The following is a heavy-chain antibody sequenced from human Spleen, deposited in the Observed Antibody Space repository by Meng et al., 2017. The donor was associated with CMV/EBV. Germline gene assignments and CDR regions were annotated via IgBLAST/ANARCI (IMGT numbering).Heavy chain of an antibody. J-gene: IGHJ6*02. CDR2: INRDGSST. CDR3: ARDYYDSSGNWEGMDV. D-gene: IGHD3-22*01. CDR1: FTFSSYW. Sequence: FTFSSYWMHWVRQAPGKGLVWVSRINRDGSSTSYADSVKGRFTISRDNAKNTLYVQMNSLRAEDTAVYYCARDYYDSSGNWEGMDVWGQGTTVAVSS. V-gene: IGHV3-74*01.